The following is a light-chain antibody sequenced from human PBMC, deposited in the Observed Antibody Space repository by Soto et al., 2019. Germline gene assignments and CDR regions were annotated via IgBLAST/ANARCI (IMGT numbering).Light chain of an antibody. Sequence: DIQMTQSPSTLSASVGDRVTITCRASQSISGWLAWYQQKPGKAPKLLIYKASTLESGVPSRFSGSGSETEFTLTISSLQPDDFATYYRQQYNSYSRAFGQGTKVEIK. J-gene: IGKJ1*01. CDR3: QQYNSYSRA. CDR1: QSISGW. V-gene: IGKV1-5*03. CDR2: KAS.